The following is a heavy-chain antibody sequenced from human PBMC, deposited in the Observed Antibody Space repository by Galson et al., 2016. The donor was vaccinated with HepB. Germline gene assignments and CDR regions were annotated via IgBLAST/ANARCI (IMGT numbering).Heavy chain of an antibody. V-gene: IGHV3-74*01. J-gene: IGHJ4*02. D-gene: IGHD3-10*01. CDR3: ARRRGSGSHDY. Sequence: SLRLSCAASGFTFSSYSMNWVRQAPGKGLVWVSRINTDGSSTSYADSVKGRFTISRDNAKNTLYLQMNSLRAEDTAVYYCARRRGSGSHDYWGQGTLVTVSS. CDR2: INTDGSST. CDR1: GFTFSSYS.